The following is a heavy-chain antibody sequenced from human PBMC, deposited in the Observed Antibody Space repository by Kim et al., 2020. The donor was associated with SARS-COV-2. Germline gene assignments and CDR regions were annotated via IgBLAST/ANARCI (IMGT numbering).Heavy chain of an antibody. V-gene: IGHV3-33*06. Sequence: RFTITRDNSKNTLYLQMNSLRAEDTAVYYCAKGERVRLLSPFYYYYGMDVWGQGTTVTVSS. D-gene: IGHD2-21*02. CDR3: AKGERVRLLSPFYYYYGMDV. J-gene: IGHJ6*02.